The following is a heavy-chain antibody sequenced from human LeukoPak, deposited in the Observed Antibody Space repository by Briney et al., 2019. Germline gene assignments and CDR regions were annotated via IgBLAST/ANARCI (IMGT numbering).Heavy chain of an antibody. CDR1: GGSISSYY. V-gene: IGHV4-59*08. CDR3: ARVGGYYGSEDV. J-gene: IGHJ6*04. D-gene: IGHD3-10*01. Sequence: SETLSLTCTVSGGSISSYYWSWIRQPPGKGLEWIGYIYYSGSTNYNPSLKSRVTISVDTSKNQFSLKLSSVTAADTAVYYCARVGGYYGSEDVWGKGTTVTISS. CDR2: IYYSGST.